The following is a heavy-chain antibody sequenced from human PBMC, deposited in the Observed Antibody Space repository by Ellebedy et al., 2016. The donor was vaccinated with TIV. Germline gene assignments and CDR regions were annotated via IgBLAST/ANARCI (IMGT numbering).Heavy chain of an antibody. D-gene: IGHD2-21*02. Sequence: SETLSLTCTVSGGSISSYYWSWIRQPPGKGLEWIGYIYDSGSTNYNPSLKSRVTISVDTSKNQFSLKLSSVTAADTAVYYCARESYCGGDCYSDYYYYYMDVWGKGTTVTVSS. V-gene: IGHV4-59*12. J-gene: IGHJ6*03. CDR2: IYDSGST. CDR3: ARESYCGGDCYSDYYYYYMDV. CDR1: GGSISSYY.